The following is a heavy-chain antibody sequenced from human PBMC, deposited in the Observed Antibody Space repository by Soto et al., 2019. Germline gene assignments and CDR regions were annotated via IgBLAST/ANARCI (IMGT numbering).Heavy chain of an antibody. CDR3: ARNMDYYYGPGSGNGHGF. CDR1: GYTFTAYY. D-gene: IGHD3-10*01. V-gene: IGHV1-2*02. CDR2: INPKFGDT. Sequence: QVQLVLSGAEVKEPGDSVRVSCEASGYTFTAYYIHWVRQAPGQGLEWMGWINPKFGDTTYAQDFQGRVSMTRDMSISTVYMELSRLTSDDTAIYYCARNMDYYYGPGSGNGHGFWGQGTTVTVFS. J-gene: IGHJ6*02.